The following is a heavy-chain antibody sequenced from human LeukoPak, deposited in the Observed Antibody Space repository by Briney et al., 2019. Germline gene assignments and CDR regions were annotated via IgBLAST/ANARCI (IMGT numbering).Heavy chain of an antibody. Sequence: PSETLSLTCSVSDDSITMYYWTWIRQPPGKGLEWIGYVDHTGSTNSSPSLNGRVSISRDTTKNLFSLRLRSVTAADTAVYFCARGRVSSSTWYSTYYYYFYMDVWGKGTTVTVSS. CDR2: VDHTGST. V-gene: IGHV4-59*01. J-gene: IGHJ6*03. CDR3: ARGRVSSSTWYSTYYYYFYMDV. D-gene: IGHD6-13*01. CDR1: DDSITMYY.